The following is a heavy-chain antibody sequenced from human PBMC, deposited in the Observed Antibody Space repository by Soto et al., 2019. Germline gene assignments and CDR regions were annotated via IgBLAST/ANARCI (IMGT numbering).Heavy chain of an antibody. CDR3: ARRPGNDVYYGLDL. CDR2: IYYSGNT. Sequence: PSESLSLTCTVSGGSISSGGYYWSWIRQHPGKGLEWIGYIYYSGNTFYNPSLKSRVTISVGTSKNQFSLSLSSVTAADTAVYYCARRPGNDVYYGLDLWGQGTTVNVSS. CDR1: GGSISSGGYY. D-gene: IGHD1-1*01. J-gene: IGHJ6*02. V-gene: IGHV4-39*01.